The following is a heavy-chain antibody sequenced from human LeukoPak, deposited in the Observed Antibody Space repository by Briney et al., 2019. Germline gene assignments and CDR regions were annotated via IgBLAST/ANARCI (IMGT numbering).Heavy chain of an antibody. Sequence: GALRLSCAASGFSFSSYSMKWVRQAPGKGLEWVSSISSSSNYIYYADSVKGRFTISRDNAKNSLYLQMNSLRAEDTAVYYCARVSILIVPYYAFDIWGQGTMVTVSS. CDR2: ISSSSNYI. CDR1: GFSFSSYS. D-gene: IGHD2/OR15-2a*01. V-gene: IGHV3-21*01. J-gene: IGHJ3*02. CDR3: ARVSILIVPYYAFDI.